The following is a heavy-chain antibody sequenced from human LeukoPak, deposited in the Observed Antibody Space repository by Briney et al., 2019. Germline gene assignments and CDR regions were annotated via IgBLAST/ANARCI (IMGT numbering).Heavy chain of an antibody. CDR1: GFTFSSYA. CDR3: AKDKYSPVRSMSEAGYYFDF. Sequence: TGGSLRLSCAASGFTFSSYAMTWVRQAPGEGLQWVSGISGSGSGTYYADSVRGRFTISRDNSKNTLYLQMNSLRAEDTAVYLCAKDKYSPVRSMSEAGYYFDFWGPGTLVTVSS. D-gene: IGHD6-13*01. CDR2: ISGSGSGT. J-gene: IGHJ4*02. V-gene: IGHV3-23*01.